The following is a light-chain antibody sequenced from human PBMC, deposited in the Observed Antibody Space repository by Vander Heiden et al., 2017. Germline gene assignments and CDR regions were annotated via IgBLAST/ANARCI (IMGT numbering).Light chain of an antibody. CDR3: QQRSTIT. CDR2: DAS. J-gene: IGKJ5*01. Sequence: ELVLTQSPSTLSLSPGESATLSCRASQSVRSYLAWYQQKPGQAPRLLIYDASNRATGIPARFRSSGSGTDFTLTISSLEPEDFAVYYCQQRSTITFGQGTRLEIK. V-gene: IGKV3-11*01. CDR1: QSVRSY.